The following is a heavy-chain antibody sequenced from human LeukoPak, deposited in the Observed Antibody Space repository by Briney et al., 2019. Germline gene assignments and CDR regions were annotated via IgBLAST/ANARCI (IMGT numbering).Heavy chain of an antibody. CDR1: GGSISSGGYY. J-gene: IGHJ4*02. V-gene: IGHV4-31*03. CDR2: IYYSGST. D-gene: IGHD3-22*01. Sequence: SQTLSLICTVSGGSISSGGYYWSWIRQHPGKGLEWIGYIYYSGSTYYNPSLKSRVTISVDTSKNQFSLKLSSVTAADTAVYYCARGIVVVANFDYWGQGTLVTVSS. CDR3: ARGIVVVANFDY.